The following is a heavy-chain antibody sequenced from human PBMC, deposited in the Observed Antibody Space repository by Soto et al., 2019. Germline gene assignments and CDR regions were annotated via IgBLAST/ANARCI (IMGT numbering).Heavy chain of an antibody. D-gene: IGHD1-26*01. J-gene: IGHJ4*02. V-gene: IGHV3-7*03. CDR1: GFTFSTYW. CDR2: IDPDGSQK. Sequence: EVQLVDSGGDLVQPGVSLRLSCAASGFTFSTYWMSWVRQAPGKGLEWVANIDPDGSQKYYVDSVKGRFTISRDNAKNSLYPQINSLRAEDTAVYYCARDMGPSGAYGYWGQGTLVTVSS. CDR3: ARDMGPSGAYGY.